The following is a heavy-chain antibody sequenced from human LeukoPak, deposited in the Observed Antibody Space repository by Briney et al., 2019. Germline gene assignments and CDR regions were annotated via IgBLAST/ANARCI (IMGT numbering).Heavy chain of an antibody. J-gene: IGHJ4*02. CDR2: ISSSSSTI. CDR3: ARDMVRVLYYFDY. Sequence: GGSLRLSCAASGFTFSSYSMNWVRQAPGKGLEWVSYISSSSSTIYYADSVKGRFTISRDNAKNSLYLQMNSLRAEDTAVYYCARDMVRVLYYFDYWGQGTLVTVSS. V-gene: IGHV3-48*01. CDR1: GFTFSSYS. D-gene: IGHD3-10*01.